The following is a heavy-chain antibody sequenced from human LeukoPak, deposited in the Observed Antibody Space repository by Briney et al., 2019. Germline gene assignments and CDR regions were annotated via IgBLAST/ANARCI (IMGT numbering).Heavy chain of an antibody. CDR2: IIPILGIA. Sequence: SVKVSCTASGYTFTGYYMHWVRQAPGQGLEWMGRIIPILGIANYAQKFQGRVTITADKSTSTAYMELNSLRAEDTAVYYCARAYDSSGPLDYWGQGTLVTVSS. CDR1: GYTFTGYY. V-gene: IGHV1-69*04. J-gene: IGHJ4*02. CDR3: ARAYDSSGPLDY. D-gene: IGHD3-22*01.